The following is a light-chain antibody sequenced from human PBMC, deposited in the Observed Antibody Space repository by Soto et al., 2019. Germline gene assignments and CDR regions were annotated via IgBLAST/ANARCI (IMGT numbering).Light chain of an antibody. CDR2: AAS. CDR3: QQANSFPIT. J-gene: IGKJ5*01. V-gene: IGKV1-12*01. CDR1: QSVRDNY. Sequence: TQSPGTLSLSPGERATLSCRASQSVRDNYLAWYQQKPGKAPKLLIYAASSLQSGVPSRFSDSGSGTDFTLTISSLQPEDFATYYCQQANSFPITFGQGTRLEIK.